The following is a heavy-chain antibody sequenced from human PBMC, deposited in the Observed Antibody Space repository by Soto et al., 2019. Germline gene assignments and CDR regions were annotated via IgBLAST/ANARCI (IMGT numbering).Heavy chain of an antibody. J-gene: IGHJ6*02. CDR2: INPNSGGT. D-gene: IGHD2-15*01. Sequence: QVPLVQSGAEVKKPGASVKVSCKASGYTFTGYYMHWVRQAPGQGLEWMGWINPNSGGTNYAQKFQGWVTMTRDTSISTGYMEPSRIRSDDTAVYYCARVVLAATGDCYGMDVWGQGTTVTVSS. CDR3: ARVVLAATGDCYGMDV. V-gene: IGHV1-2*04. CDR1: GYTFTGYY.